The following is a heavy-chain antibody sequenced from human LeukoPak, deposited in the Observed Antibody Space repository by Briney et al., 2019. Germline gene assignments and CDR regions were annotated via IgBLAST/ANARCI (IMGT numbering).Heavy chain of an antibody. J-gene: IGHJ6*04. Sequence: SETLSLTCTVSGGSISSYYWSWTRQPPGKGLEWIGYIYYSGSTNYNPSLKSRVTISVDTSKNQFSLKLSSVTAADTAVYYCARGIAMDVWGKGTTVTVSS. CDR1: GGSISSYY. CDR2: IYYSGST. CDR3: ARGIAMDV. V-gene: IGHV4-59*01.